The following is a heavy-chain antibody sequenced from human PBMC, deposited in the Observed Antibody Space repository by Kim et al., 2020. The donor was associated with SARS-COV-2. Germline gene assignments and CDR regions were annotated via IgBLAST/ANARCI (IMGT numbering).Heavy chain of an antibody. D-gene: IGHD7-27*01. J-gene: IGHJ4*02. CDR2: INSDGSST. Sequence: GGSLRLSCAASGFTFSRSWMHWVRQAPGKGLVWVSRINSDGSSTSYADSVKGRFTISRDNAKNTLYLQMNSLRAEDTAVYYCARVGDLGAEYWGAQLYYFDYWGQGTLVTVSS. CDR3: ARVGDLGAEYWGAQLYYFDY. V-gene: IGHV3-74*01. CDR1: GFTFSRSW.